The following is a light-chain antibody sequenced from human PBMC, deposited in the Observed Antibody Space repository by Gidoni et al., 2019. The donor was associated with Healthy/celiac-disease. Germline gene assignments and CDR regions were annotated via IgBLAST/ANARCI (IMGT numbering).Light chain of an antibody. Sequence: QSALTQPRSVSGSPGQSVTISCTGTSSDVGGYNYVSWYQQHPGKAPKLMIYDVSKRPSGVPDRFSGSKSGNTASLTISGLQAEDEADYYCCSYAGSYTLYVFGTGTKVTXL. CDR2: DVS. CDR3: CSYAGSYTLYV. V-gene: IGLV2-11*01. J-gene: IGLJ1*01. CDR1: SSDVGGYNY.